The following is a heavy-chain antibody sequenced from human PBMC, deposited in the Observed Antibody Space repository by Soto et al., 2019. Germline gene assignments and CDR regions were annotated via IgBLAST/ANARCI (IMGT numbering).Heavy chain of an antibody. CDR1: GASLSSGYYY. Sequence: SETLSLTCTVSGASLSSGYYYWGWIRQPPGKGLEWIGNIHYSESSNYYPSLQSRVTISLDTSQNQISLKLSSVTAADTAVYYCARPNPLDYYGLLIDYWGPGIMVT. D-gene: IGHD3-10*01. V-gene: IGHV4-39*07. J-gene: IGHJ4*02. CDR3: ARPNPLDYYGLLIDY. CDR2: IHYSESS.